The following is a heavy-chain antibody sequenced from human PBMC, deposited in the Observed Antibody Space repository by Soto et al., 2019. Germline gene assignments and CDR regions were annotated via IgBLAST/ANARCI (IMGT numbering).Heavy chain of an antibody. V-gene: IGHV2-5*01. CDR1: GFSVSARGVG. CDR3: AHSPWGAAPDY. D-gene: IGHD3-16*01. Sequence: QITLKESGPTLVKPTQTLTLTCTVSGFSVSARGVGVGWIRQPPGKALEWLGIIYWNDDKRYSPSLKSRLTIPTDTSKNQVVLTMTNMYPVDTATYYCAHSPWGAAPDYWGQGTLVTVSS. CDR2: IYWNDDK. J-gene: IGHJ4*02.